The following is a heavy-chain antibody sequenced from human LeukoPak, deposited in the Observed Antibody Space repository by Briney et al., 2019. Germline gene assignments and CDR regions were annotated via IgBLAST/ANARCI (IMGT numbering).Heavy chain of an antibody. CDR2: ISIDGSYT. CDR1: GFGFSDYW. CDR3: ARVDWFDP. Sequence: GGSLRLSCAASGFGFSDYWMHWVRQVPGRGPVWVSHISIDGSYTNYADSVKGRFTISRDNAKNSLYLQMNSLRAEDTAVYYCARVDWFDPWGQGTLVTVSS. V-gene: IGHV3-74*01. J-gene: IGHJ5*02.